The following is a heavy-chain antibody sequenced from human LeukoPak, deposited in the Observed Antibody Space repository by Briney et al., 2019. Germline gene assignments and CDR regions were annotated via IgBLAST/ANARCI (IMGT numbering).Heavy chain of an antibody. V-gene: IGHV3-21*01. Sequence: GGSLRLSCAASGFTFSSCSMNWVRQAPGKGLEWVSFISSSSSYIYYADSVKGRFTISRDNARNSLYLQMNSLRADDTAVYYCARGEWSSSPFDYWGQGTLVTVSS. CDR1: GFTFSSCS. J-gene: IGHJ4*02. D-gene: IGHD6-6*01. CDR2: ISSSSSYI. CDR3: ARGEWSSSPFDY.